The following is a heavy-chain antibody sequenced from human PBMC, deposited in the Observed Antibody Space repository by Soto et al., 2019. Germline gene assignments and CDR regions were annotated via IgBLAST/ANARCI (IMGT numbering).Heavy chain of an antibody. V-gene: IGHV3-48*02. CDR3: ARGRLWSFDF. D-gene: IGHD3-10*01. CDR1: GFSFRIYS. CDR2: ISSDSGTI. J-gene: IGHJ4*02. Sequence: RGSLRLSCVVSGFSFRIYSMNWVRQAPGKGLEWISYISSDSGTIYYADSLKGRFTISRDNGKNSLYLQMNSLTDEDTAVYYCARGRLWSFDFWGQGTLVTVSS.